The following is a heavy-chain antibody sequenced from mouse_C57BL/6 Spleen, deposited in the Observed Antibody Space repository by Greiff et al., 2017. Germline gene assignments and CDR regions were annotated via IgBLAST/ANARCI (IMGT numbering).Heavy chain of an antibody. J-gene: IGHJ1*03. CDR1: GFSLTSYG. D-gene: IGHD2-4*01. CDR2: IWSGGST. Sequence: VMLVESGPGLVQPSQSLSITCTVSGFSLTSYGVHWVRQSPGKGLEWLGVIWSGGSTDYNAAFISRLSISKDNSKSQVFFKMNSLQADDTAIYYCAKIYYDYPYFDVWGTGTTVTVSS. V-gene: IGHV2-2*01. CDR3: AKIYYDYPYFDV.